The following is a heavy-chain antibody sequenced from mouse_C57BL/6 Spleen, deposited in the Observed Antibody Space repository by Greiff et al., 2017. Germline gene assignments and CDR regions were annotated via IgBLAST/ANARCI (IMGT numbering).Heavy chain of an antibody. V-gene: IGHV14-4*01. CDR3: THYGSKAMDY. CDR1: GFNIKDDY. CDR2: IDPENGDT. J-gene: IGHJ4*01. D-gene: IGHD1-1*01. Sequence: EVKLVESGAELVRPGASVKLSCTASGFNIKDDYMHWVKQRPEQGLEWIGWIDPENGDTEYASKFQGKATITADTSSNTAYLQLSSLTSEDTAVYYCTHYGSKAMDYWGQGTSVTVSS.